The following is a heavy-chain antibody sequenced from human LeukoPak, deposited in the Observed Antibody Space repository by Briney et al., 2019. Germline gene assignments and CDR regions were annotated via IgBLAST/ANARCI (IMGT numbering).Heavy chain of an antibody. V-gene: IGHV4-38-2*02. D-gene: IGHD1-26*01. Sequence: SETLSLTCTVSGYSISSGYYWGWIRQPPGKGLEWIGSIYHSGSTYYNPSLKSRVTISVDTSKNQFSLKLSSVTAADTAVYYCARALVGATTLFDYWGQGTLVTVSS. CDR2: IYHSGST. J-gene: IGHJ4*02. CDR3: ARALVGATTLFDY. CDR1: GYSISSGYY.